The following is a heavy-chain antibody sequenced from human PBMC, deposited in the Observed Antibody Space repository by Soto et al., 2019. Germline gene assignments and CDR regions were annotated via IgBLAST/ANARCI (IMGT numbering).Heavy chain of an antibody. V-gene: IGHV1-69*08. J-gene: IGHJ4*02. D-gene: IGHD2-15*01. Sequence: QVQLVQSGAEVKKPGSSVKVSCKASGGTLSSYTFTWVRQAPGQGLEWMGRVIPNLGVTNNAKKFQGRFTIVVDTSTNTAYMELNSLRYEDSAVYYCARDKGYCSDTSCPDFDYWGQGTMVTVSS. CDR2: VIPNLGVT. CDR1: GGTLSSYT. CDR3: ARDKGYCSDTSCPDFDY.